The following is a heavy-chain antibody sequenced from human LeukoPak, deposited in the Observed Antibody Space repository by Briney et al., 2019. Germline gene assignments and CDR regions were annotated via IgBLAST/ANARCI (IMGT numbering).Heavy chain of an antibody. J-gene: IGHJ4*02. CDR2: INPNGGST. CDR1: GYTFTRYF. CDR3: ARHQTEGYYDSSGSFDY. Sequence: ASVKVSCKASGYTFTRYFMHWVRQAPGQGPEWMGIINPNGGSTSSAQKFQDRVTMARDTSTSTVYMALSSLRSEDTAIYYCARHQTEGYYDSSGSFDYWGQGTLVTVSS. D-gene: IGHD3-22*01. V-gene: IGHV1-46*01.